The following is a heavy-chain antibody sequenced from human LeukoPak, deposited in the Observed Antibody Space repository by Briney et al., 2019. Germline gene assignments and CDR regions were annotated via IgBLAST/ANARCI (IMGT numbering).Heavy chain of an antibody. V-gene: IGHV4-59*11. J-gene: IGHJ3*02. D-gene: IGHD4-17*01. CDR3: ARDLVTVTKGFDI. Sequence: SKTLSLTCAVSADSFSSHYWTWIRQPPGKGLEWIGYISYIGYTNYNPSLKSRVTISIDTSKNQFSLKLSSVTAADTAVYYCARDLVTVTKGFDIWGQGTMVSVSS. CDR2: ISYIGYT. CDR1: ADSFSSHY.